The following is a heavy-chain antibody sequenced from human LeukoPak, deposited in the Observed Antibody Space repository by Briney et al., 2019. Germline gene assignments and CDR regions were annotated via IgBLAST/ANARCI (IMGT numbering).Heavy chain of an antibody. Sequence: ASVKVSCKVSGYTFTSYVISWVRQAPGQGLEWKGWISAYNGNTNYAQKLQGRVTMTTDTSTSTAYMELRSLRSDDTAVYYCARGIDYNYYYYGMDVWGQGTTVTVSS. J-gene: IGHJ6*02. CDR3: ARGIDYNYYYYGMDV. CDR2: ISAYNGNT. CDR1: GYTFTSYV. V-gene: IGHV1-18*01. D-gene: IGHD4-11*01.